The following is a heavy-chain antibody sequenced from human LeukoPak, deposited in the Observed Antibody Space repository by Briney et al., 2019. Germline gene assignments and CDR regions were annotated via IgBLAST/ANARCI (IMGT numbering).Heavy chain of an antibody. CDR1: GFTFSSYG. J-gene: IGHJ4*02. V-gene: IGHV3-23*01. Sequence: GGTLRLSCAASGFTFSSYGMSWVRQAPGKGLEWVSAISGSGGSTYYADSVKGRFTISRDNSKNTLYLQMNSLRAEDTAVYYCAKVVPRNPDYYFDYWGQGTLVTVSS. D-gene: IGHD1-14*01. CDR2: ISGSGGST. CDR3: AKVVPRNPDYYFDY.